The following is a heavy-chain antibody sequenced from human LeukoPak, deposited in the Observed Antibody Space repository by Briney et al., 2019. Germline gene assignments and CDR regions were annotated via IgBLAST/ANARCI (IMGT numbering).Heavy chain of an antibody. CDR1: GLTFSSYS. J-gene: IGHJ4*02. V-gene: IGHV3-48*01. CDR2: ISSSSSTI. Sequence: GGSLRLSCAASGLTFSSYSMNWVRQAPGKGLEWVSYISSSSSTIYCADSVKGRFTISRDNAKNSLYLQMNSLRAEDTAVYYCATYYYDSSGLTSYFDYWGQGTLVTVSS. CDR3: ATYYYDSSGLTSYFDY. D-gene: IGHD3-22*01.